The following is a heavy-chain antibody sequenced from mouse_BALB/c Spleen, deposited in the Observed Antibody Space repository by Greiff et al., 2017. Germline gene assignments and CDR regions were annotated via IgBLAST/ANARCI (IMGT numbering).Heavy chain of an antibody. V-gene: IGHV2-6-7*01. CDR3: ARDDYRYDEGGDYAMDY. CDR2: IWGDGST. CDR1: GFSLTGYG. J-gene: IGHJ4*01. D-gene: IGHD2-14*01. Sequence: QVQLQQSGPGLVAPSQSLSISCTVSGFSLTGYGVNWVRQPPGKGLEWLGMIWGDGSTDYNSALKSSLSICKDNSKSQVFLKMNSLQTDDRAMYYCARDDYRYDEGGDYAMDYWGQGTSVTVSS.